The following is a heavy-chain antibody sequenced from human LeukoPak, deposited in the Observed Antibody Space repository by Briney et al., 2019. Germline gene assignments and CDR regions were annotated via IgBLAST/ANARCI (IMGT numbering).Heavy chain of an antibody. J-gene: IGHJ4*02. V-gene: IGHV3-7*01. Sequence: GGSLRLSCAASGFSFSSYWMSWVRQAPGKGLEWVANIKQDGSEKYYVDSVKGRFTISRDNSKNTLYLQMNSLRAEDTAVYYCAKDLSGSYFFDYWGQGTLVTVSS. CDR1: GFSFSSYW. D-gene: IGHD1-26*01. CDR2: IKQDGSEK. CDR3: AKDLSGSYFFDY.